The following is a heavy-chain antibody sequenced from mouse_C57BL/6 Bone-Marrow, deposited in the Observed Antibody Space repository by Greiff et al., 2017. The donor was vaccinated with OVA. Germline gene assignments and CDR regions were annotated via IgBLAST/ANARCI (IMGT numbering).Heavy chain of an antibody. Sequence: QVQLQQPGAELVKPGASVKLSCKASGYTFTSYWMHWVKQRPGRGLEWIGRIDPHSGGTKYNEKFKSKATLTVDKPSSTAYMQLSSLTSEDSAVYYCARERDSWFAYWGQGTLVTVSA. CDR2: IDPHSGGT. D-gene: IGHD3-3*01. CDR3: ARERDSWFAY. J-gene: IGHJ3*01. CDR1: GYTFTSYW. V-gene: IGHV1-72*01.